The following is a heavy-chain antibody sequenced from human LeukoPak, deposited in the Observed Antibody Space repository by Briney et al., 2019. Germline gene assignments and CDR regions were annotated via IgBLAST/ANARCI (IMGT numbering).Heavy chain of an antibody. CDR1: GFTFSSYG. D-gene: IGHD3-16*02. J-gene: IGHJ6*03. V-gene: IGHV3-23*01. Sequence: SGGSLRLSCAASGFTFSSYGMSWVRQAPGKGLEWVSAISGSGGSTYYADSVKGRFTISRDNAKNSLYLQMNSLRAEDTAVYYCARDLLGYNYYYMDVWGKGTTVTVSS. CDR2: ISGSGGST. CDR3: ARDLLGYNYYYMDV.